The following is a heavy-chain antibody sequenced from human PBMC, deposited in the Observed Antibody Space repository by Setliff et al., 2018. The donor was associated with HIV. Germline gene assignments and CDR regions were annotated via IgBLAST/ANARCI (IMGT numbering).Heavy chain of an antibody. D-gene: IGHD3-22*01. CDR1: GGSFSAYY. CDR2: IDHTGSA. J-gene: IGHJ4*02. V-gene: IGHV4-34*01. Sequence: SETLSLTCAVSGGSFSAYYWSWIRQSPHKGLEWIGEIDHTGSAYYNPSLISRVTISVDTSKNRFSLKLSSVTAADTAIYFCAREDNYYSDSIGYSFFDYWGQGTLVTVSS. CDR3: AREDNYYSDSIGYSFFDY.